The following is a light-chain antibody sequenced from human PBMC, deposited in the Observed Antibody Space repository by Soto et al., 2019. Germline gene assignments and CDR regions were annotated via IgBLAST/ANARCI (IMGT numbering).Light chain of an antibody. J-gene: IGKJ5*01. V-gene: IGKV3-15*01. CDR1: QSISSK. CDR3: QEYDKWFSIS. CDR2: GAS. Sequence: EIVVTQSPATLSVSPGERAVLSCKASQSISSKLAWYQQKPGQAPRLLIYGASIRATGIPARFSGSGSGTDFTLTISSLQSEDFAVYYCQEYDKWFSISFGQGTRLESK.